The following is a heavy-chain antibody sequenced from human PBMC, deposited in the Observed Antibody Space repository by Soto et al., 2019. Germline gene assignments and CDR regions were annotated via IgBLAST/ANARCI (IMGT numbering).Heavy chain of an antibody. CDR2: MNPNSGNT. CDR3: ARMLRSPRFCGDYG. J-gene: IGHJ4*02. CDR1: GYTFTSYD. D-gene: IGHD4-17*01. Sequence: QVQLVQSGAEVKKPGASVKVSCKASGYTFTSYDINWVRQATGQGLEWMGWMNPNSGNTGYAQKFQGRVTMTRNTSIITDYMELSSLRSEDTAVYYCARMLRSPRFCGDYGWGQGTLVTVSS. V-gene: IGHV1-8*01.